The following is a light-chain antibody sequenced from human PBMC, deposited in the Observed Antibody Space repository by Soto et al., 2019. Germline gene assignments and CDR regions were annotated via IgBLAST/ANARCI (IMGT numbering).Light chain of an antibody. CDR3: QQYGSALQT. CDR1: QSVRSNF. V-gene: IGKV3-20*01. J-gene: IGKJ1*01. CDR2: GAS. Sequence: EIVLTQSPGTLSLSPGERATLPCRASQSVRSNFLAWYQQRPGQAPRLLIYGASSRATDIPDRFSGSGSGTDFTLIISRLEPEDCAVYYCQQYGSALQTFGQGTKV.